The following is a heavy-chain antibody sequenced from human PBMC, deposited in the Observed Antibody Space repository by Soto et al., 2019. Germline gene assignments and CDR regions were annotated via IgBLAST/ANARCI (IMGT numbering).Heavy chain of an antibody. CDR2: IWYDGSNK. D-gene: IGHD6-25*01. CDR1: GFTFSSYS. CDR3: ARDSSGQSNHFDY. Sequence: GGSLRLSCAASGFTFSSYSMHWVRQAPGKGLEWVAVIWYDGSNKYYADSVKGRFTISRDNSKNTLYLQMNSLRAEDTAVYYCARDSSGQSNHFDYWGQGTLVTVSS. J-gene: IGHJ4*02. V-gene: IGHV3-33*08.